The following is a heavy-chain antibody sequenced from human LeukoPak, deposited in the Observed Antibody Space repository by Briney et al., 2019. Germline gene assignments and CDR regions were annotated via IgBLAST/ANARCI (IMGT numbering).Heavy chain of an antibody. CDR2: ISGSGGST. V-gene: IGHV3-23*01. CDR1: GFTFSSYG. J-gene: IGHJ4*02. Sequence: GGTLRLSCAASGFTFSSYGMSWVRQAPGKGLEWVSAISGSGGSTYYADSVKGRFTISRDNSKNTLFLQMNSLRAEDTAVYYCAKEASRGSSFAYTPIEKPYYLDYWGQGTLVTVSS. D-gene: IGHD5-18*01. CDR3: AKEASRGSSFAYTPIEKPYYLDY.